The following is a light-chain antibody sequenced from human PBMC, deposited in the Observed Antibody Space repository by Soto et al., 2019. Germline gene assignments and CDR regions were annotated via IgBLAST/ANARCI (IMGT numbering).Light chain of an antibody. V-gene: IGKV1-9*01. Sequence: IQLTQSPSSLSASVGDRVTITCLASQGISSYLAWYQQKPGKAPRLLISGASALQSGIPARFSGSGSGTEFTLTISSLQPEDFATYYCQQQNSYPLTFGGGTKVDIK. CDR3: QQQNSYPLT. CDR2: GAS. J-gene: IGKJ4*01. CDR1: QGISSY.